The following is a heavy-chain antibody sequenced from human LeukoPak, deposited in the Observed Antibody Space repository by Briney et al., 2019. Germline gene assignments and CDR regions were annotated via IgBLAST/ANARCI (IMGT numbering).Heavy chain of an antibody. CDR2: ITLSGATK. CDR1: GFTFSSYT. D-gene: IGHD3-10*01. CDR3: VGDRDYAFDI. J-gene: IGHJ3*02. V-gene: IGHV3-48*01. Sequence: GGSLRLSCTASGFTFSSYTMNWVRQAPGKGLEWISYITLSGATKYYADSVKGRFTISRDNAKNSLSLQMNSLRAEDTALYFSVGDRDYAFDIWGQGTMVTVSS.